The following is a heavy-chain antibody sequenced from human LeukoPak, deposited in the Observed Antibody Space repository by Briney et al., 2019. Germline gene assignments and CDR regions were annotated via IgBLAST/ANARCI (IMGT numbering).Heavy chain of an antibody. Sequence: ASVKVSCKASGGTFSSYAISWVRQAPGQGLEWMGGIIPIFGTANYAQKFQGRVTITADESTSTAYMELSSLRSEDTAVYYCARDNRFLEWQGVYYFDYWGQGTLVTVSS. CDR1: GGTFSSYA. J-gene: IGHJ4*02. CDR3: ARDNRFLEWQGVYYFDY. CDR2: IIPIFGTA. V-gene: IGHV1-69*13. D-gene: IGHD3-3*01.